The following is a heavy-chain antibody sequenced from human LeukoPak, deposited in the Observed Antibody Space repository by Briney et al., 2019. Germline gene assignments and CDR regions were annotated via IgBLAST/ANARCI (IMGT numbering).Heavy chain of an antibody. Sequence: GGSLTLSCAASGFTVSSNYMSWVRQAPGKGLEWVSVIYSGDSTYYADSVKGRFTISRDNSKNTLYLQMNSLRAEDTAVYYCARDSSSWFYFDYWGQGTLVTVSS. D-gene: IGHD6-13*01. V-gene: IGHV3-66*01. CDR3: ARDSSSWFYFDY. J-gene: IGHJ4*02. CDR1: GFTVSSNY. CDR2: IYSGDST.